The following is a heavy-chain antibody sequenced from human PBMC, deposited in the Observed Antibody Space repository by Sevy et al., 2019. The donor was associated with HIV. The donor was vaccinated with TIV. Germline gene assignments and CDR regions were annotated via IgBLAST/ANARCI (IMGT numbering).Heavy chain of an antibody. J-gene: IGHJ4*02. V-gene: IGHV3-23*01. CDR2: ISNSGDKT. Sequence: GGSLRLSCAASGFTFGSYAMGWVRQAPGKGLEWVSGISNSGDKTYYADSVKGRFTISRDISKNTLYLQMNSLRAEDTAIYYCAKPGLRFLEWSLFFDYWGQGTLVTVSS. CDR1: GFTFGSYA. CDR3: AKPGLRFLEWSLFFDY. D-gene: IGHD3-3*01.